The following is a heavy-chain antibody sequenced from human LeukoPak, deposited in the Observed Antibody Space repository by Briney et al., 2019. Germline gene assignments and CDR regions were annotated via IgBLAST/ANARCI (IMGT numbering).Heavy chain of an antibody. Sequence: PGGSLRLSCAASGFTFSSYGMHWVRQAPGKGLEWVAVISYDGSNKYYADSVKGRFTISRDNSKNTLYLQMNSLRAEDTAVYYCAKGGGSGSYCIYHWGQGTLVTVSS. CDR3: AKGGGSGSYCIYH. J-gene: IGHJ5*02. CDR2: ISYDGSNK. D-gene: IGHD3-10*01. V-gene: IGHV3-30*18. CDR1: GFTFSSYG.